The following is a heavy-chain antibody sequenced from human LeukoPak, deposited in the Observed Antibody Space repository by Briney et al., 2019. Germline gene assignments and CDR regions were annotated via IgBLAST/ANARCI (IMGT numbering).Heavy chain of an antibody. D-gene: IGHD6-19*01. Sequence: PGGSLRLXCEVSRFTFSSYWMHWVRQAPGKGLVWVSRINSDGSSTSYADSVKGRFTISRDNAKNTLYLQMNSLRAEDTAVYYCARASVAGTLIGYWGQGTLVTVSS. CDR2: INSDGSST. CDR1: RFTFSSYW. V-gene: IGHV3-74*01. J-gene: IGHJ4*02. CDR3: ARASVAGTLIGY.